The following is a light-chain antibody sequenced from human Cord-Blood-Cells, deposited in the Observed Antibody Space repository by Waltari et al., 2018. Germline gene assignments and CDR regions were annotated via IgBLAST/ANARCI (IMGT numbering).Light chain of an antibody. V-gene: IGLV2-23*03. J-gene: IGLJ2*01. CDR3: CSYAGSSTFHVV. CDR2: EGS. CDR1: SSDVGSYNL. Sequence: QSALTQPASVSWSSGPAITIPCPGTSSDVGSYNLVPWYQQHPGKAPKLMIYEGSKRPSGVSNRFSGSKSGNTASLTISGLQAEDEADYYCCSYAGSSTFHVVFGGGTKLTVL.